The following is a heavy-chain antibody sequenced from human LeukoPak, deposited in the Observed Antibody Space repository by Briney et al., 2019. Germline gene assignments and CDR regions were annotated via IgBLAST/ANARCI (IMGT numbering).Heavy chain of an antibody. CDR2: ITAYNGNT. D-gene: IGHD6-19*01. Sequence: ASVNVSSKASGYTFTSYGISWVRQAPGQGLEWVGWITAYNGNTSYAQNLQGRVTMTTDTSTSTAYMELRSLRSDDTAVYYCARVVVAPGIAVADAFDIWGQGTMVTVSS. CDR3: ARVVVAPGIAVADAFDI. CDR1: GYTFTSYG. V-gene: IGHV1-18*01. J-gene: IGHJ3*02.